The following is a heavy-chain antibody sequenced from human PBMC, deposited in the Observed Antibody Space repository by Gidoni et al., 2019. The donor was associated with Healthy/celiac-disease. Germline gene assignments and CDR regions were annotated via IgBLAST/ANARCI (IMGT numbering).Heavy chain of an antibody. CDR3: AKDRRSSGWYGVLDY. CDR2: ISGSGGST. Sequence: VQPGGSLRLSCAASGFTFSSYAMSWVRQAPGKGLEWVSAISGSGGSTYYADSVKGRFTISRDNSKNTLYLPMNSLRAEDTAVYYCAKDRRSSGWYGVLDYWGQGTLVTVSS. CDR1: GFTFSSYA. D-gene: IGHD6-19*01. V-gene: IGHV3-23*01. J-gene: IGHJ4*02.